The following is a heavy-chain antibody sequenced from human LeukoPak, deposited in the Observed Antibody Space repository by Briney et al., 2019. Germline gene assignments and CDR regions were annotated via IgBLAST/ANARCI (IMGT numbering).Heavy chain of an antibody. D-gene: IGHD6-19*01. V-gene: IGHV3-23*01. CDR3: AKGPSPRQWLVGYYFDY. Sequence: GGSLRLSCAASGFTYSSCAMSWVRQAPGKGLEWVSAISGSGGSTYYADSVKGRFTISRDNSKNTLYLQMNSLRAEDTAVYYCAKGPSPRQWLVGYYFDYWGQGTLVTVSS. J-gene: IGHJ4*02. CDR1: GFTYSSCA. CDR2: ISGSGGST.